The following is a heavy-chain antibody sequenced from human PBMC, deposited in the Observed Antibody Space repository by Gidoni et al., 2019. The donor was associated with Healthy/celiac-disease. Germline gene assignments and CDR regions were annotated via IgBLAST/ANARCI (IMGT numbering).Heavy chain of an antibody. CDR1: GYTFTSYD. CDR3: ARGGYSSGWYGEDAFDI. V-gene: IGHV1-8*01. CDR2: MNPNSGNT. D-gene: IGHD6-19*01. Sequence: QVQLVQSGAEVKKPGASVKVSCKASGYTFTSYDINWVRQATGQGLEWMGWMNPNSGNTGYAQKFQGRVTMTRNTSISTAYMELSSLRSEDTAVYYCARGGYSSGWYGEDAFDIWGQGTMVTVSS. J-gene: IGHJ3*02.